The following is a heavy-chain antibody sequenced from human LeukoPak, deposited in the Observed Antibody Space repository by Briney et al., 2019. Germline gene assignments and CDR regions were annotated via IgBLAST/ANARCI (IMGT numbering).Heavy chain of an antibody. CDR3: ARDNFDY. Sequence: PGGSLRLSCAASGFTFSSYWMHWVRQAPGKGLEWVSSISGSSSYTYYADSVKGRFTISRDNAKNSLYLQMNSLRAEDTAVYYCARDNFDYWGQGTLVTVSS. V-gene: IGHV3-21*01. CDR2: ISGSSSYT. J-gene: IGHJ4*02. CDR1: GFTFSSYW.